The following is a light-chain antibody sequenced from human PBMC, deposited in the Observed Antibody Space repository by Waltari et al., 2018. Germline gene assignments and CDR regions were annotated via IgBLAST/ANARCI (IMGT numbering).Light chain of an antibody. V-gene: IGKV3-20*01. CDR2: GAS. J-gene: IGKJ1*01. CDR1: RSVTGNY. Sequence: EIVLTQSPVTLSLSPGDRATLSCRASRSVTGNYLAWYQQKRGQAPSLLIYGASNRAAGIPDRFSGSGSRTDFTLIISRLEPEDFAVYYCQHYDNSPLTFGQGTKVEIK. CDR3: QHYDNSPLT.